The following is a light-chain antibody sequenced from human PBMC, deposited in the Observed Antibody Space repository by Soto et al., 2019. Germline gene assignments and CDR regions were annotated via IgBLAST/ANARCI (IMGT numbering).Light chain of an antibody. CDR3: QQHAHWPLT. CDR1: QSISTN. CDR2: EAS. V-gene: IGKV3-11*01. J-gene: IGKJ4*01. Sequence: EVVLTQSPAILSVSPGERATLSCRASQSISTNLAWYQQKHGKXXGLLIYEASTRATGIPARFSGSGSGTDLTITISSLEPEDFEVYYCQQHAHWPLTFGGGTKVDI.